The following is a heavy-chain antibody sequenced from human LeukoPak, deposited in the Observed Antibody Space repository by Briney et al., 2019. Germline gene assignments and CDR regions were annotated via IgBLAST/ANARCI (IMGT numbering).Heavy chain of an antibody. CDR2: IYYSGNT. J-gene: IGHJ5*02. CDR3: ARYGSGSYVSDWFDP. V-gene: IGHV4-39*07. Sequence: SETLSLTCTVSGGSISSSSYYWGWIRQPPGKGLEWIGSIYYSGNTYYNPSLKSRVTISADTSKNHFSLKLSSVTAADTAVYYCARYGSGSYVSDWFDPWGQGTLVTVSS. CDR1: GGSISSSSYY. D-gene: IGHD3-10*01.